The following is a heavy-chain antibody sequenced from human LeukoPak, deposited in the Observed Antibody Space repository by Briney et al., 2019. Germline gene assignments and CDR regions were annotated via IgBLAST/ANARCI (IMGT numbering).Heavy chain of an antibody. V-gene: IGHV4-34*01. D-gene: IGHD3-10*01. CDR3: ARDKVAYYGSGRKWFDP. CDR2: INHSGST. Sequence: SETLSLTCAVYGGSFSGYYWSWIRQPPGKGLEWIGEINHSGSTNYNPSLKSRVTISVDTSKNQFSLKLSSVTAADTAVYYCARDKVAYYGSGRKWFDPWGQGTLVTVSS. CDR1: GGSFSGYY. J-gene: IGHJ5*02.